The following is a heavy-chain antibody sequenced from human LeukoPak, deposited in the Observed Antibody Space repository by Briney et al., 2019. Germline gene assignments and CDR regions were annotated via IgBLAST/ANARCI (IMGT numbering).Heavy chain of an antibody. CDR1: GGTFSSYA. Sequence: GASVKVSCKASGGTFSSYAISWVRQAPGQGLEWMGGIIPIFGTANYAQKFQGRVTITTGESTSTAYMELSSLRSEDTAVYYCARDNYAGANWFDPWGQGTLVTVSS. V-gene: IGHV1-69*05. D-gene: IGHD1-7*01. J-gene: IGHJ5*02. CDR3: ARDNYAGANWFDP. CDR2: IIPIFGTA.